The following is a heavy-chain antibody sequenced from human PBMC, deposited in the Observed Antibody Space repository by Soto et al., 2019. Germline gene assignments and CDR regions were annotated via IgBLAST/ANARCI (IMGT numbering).Heavy chain of an antibody. J-gene: IGHJ6*02. CDR2: IYYSGST. V-gene: IGHV4-61*08. CDR3: ARRGYGPGFPYYYGMDV. CDR1: GASMSSGGYY. D-gene: IGHD3-10*01. Sequence: SETLSLTCTVSGASMSSGGYYWTWIRQSPGKGLEWIGYIYYSGSTNYNPSLKSRVTMSVDTPKNQFSLKLSSVTAADTAVYYCARRGYGPGFPYYYGMDVWGQGTTVTVSS.